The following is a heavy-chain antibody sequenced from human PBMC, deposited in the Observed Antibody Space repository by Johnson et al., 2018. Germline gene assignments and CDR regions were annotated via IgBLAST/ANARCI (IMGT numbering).Heavy chain of an antibody. CDR2: IKPDGSEK. CDR1: GFSFSAYW. Sequence: VQLGQSGGDLVQPGGSLRLSCEASGFSFSAYWMSWFRQAPGKGLEWVANIKPDGSEKYYVDSVKGRFTISRDNAKDSLYLQMNSLSGEETAVYYCARRGDYDEGYFQHWGQGTLVIVSS. CDR3: ARRGDYDEGYFQH. V-gene: IGHV3-7*01. J-gene: IGHJ1*01. D-gene: IGHD4-17*01.